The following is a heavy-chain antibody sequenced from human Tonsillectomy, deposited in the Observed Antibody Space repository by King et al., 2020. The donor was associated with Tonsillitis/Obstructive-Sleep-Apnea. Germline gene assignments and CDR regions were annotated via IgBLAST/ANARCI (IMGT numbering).Heavy chain of an antibody. CDR1: GFSLSTSGVG. Sequence: TLQESGPTLVKPTQTLTLTCTFSGFSLSTSGVGVGWIRQPPGKALEWLALIYWDDDKRYSPSLKSRLTITKDTSKNQVVLTMTNMDPVDTATYFCAPSPYFDFLSGYYGPVFSWGPGTLVTVSS. CDR2: IYWDDDK. CDR3: APSPYFDFLSGYYGPVFS. J-gene: IGHJ5*02. D-gene: IGHD3-3*01. V-gene: IGHV2-5*02.